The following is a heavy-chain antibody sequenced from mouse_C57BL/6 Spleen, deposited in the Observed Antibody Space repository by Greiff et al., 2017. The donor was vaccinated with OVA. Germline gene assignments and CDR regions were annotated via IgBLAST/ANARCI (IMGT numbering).Heavy chain of an antibody. J-gene: IGHJ4*01. V-gene: IGHV5-17*01. CDR2: ISSGSSTI. CDR3: AKGGIYYYEMDY. D-gene: IGHD3-3*01. Sequence: EVMLVESGGGLVKPGGSLKLSCAASGFTFSDYGMHWVRQAPEKGLEWVAYISSGSSTIYYADTVKGRFTISRDNAKNTLFLQMTSLRSEDTAMYYCAKGGIYYYEMDYWGQGTSVTGSS. CDR1: GFTFSDYG.